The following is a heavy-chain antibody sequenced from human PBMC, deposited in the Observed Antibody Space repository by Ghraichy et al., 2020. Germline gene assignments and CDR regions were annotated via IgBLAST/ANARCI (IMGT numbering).Heavy chain of an antibody. CDR3: AKCRRYSGSSLFFGY. Sequence: GGSLRLSCAASGFTFSSYAMSWVRQAPGKGLEWVSAISGSGGRTYYADSVKGRFTISRDNSKNTLYLQMNSLRAEDTAVYYCAKCRRYSGSSLFFGYWGQGTLVTVSS. J-gene: IGHJ4*02. CDR2: ISGSGGRT. V-gene: IGHV3-23*01. CDR1: GFTFSSYA. D-gene: IGHD1-26*01.